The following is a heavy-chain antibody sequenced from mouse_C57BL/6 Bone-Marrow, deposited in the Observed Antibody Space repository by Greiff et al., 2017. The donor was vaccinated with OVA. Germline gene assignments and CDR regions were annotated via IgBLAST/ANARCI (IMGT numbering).Heavy chain of an antibody. CDR3: ARSDPDDSRGFAD. Sequence: QVHVKQPGAELVKPGASVKMSCKASGYTFTSYWITWVKQRPGQGLEWIGDIYPGSGSTNYNEKFKSKATLTFDTSSSTAYMQLSSLTSEDSAVDDCARSDPDDSRGFADWGQGTLVTVSA. CDR2: IYPGSGST. D-gene: IGHD2-4*01. CDR1: GYTFTSYW. V-gene: IGHV1-55*01. J-gene: IGHJ3*01.